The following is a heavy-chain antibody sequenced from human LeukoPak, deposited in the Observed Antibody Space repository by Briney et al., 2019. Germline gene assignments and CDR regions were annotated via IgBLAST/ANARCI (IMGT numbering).Heavy chain of an antibody. CDR1: GGSISNNIYY. CDR3: ARSTVAGTRKVDY. V-gene: IGHV4-39*01. CDR2: IYYSGST. Sequence: SETLSLTCTVSGGSISNNIYYWGWIRQPPGKGLEWIGSIYYSGSTYYNPSLKSRVTISVDTSKNQFSLKLSSVTAADTAVYYCARSTVAGTRKVDYWSQGTLVTVSS. D-gene: IGHD6-19*01. J-gene: IGHJ4*02.